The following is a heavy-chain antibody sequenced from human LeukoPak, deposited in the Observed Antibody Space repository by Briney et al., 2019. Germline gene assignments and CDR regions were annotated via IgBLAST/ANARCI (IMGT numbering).Heavy chain of an antibody. CDR3: ARPLTMILNWFDP. CDR2: IYYSGST. D-gene: IGHD3-22*01. Sequence: PSETLSLTCTVSGGSISSSSYYWGWIRQPPGKGLEWIGSIYYSGSTYYNPSLKSRVTISVDTSKNQFSLKLSSVTAADTAVYYFARPLTMILNWFDPWGQGTLVTVFS. CDR1: GGSISSSSYY. J-gene: IGHJ5*02. V-gene: IGHV4-39*01.